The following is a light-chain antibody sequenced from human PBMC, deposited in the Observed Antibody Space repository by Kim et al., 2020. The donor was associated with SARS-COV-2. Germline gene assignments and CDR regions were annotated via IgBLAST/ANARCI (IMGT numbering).Light chain of an antibody. Sequence: SVYRGQPASVTCSGDKFGDKDACWYQQKPGQSPILVIYKDTKRPSGIPERFSGSNAVNTATLTISGTQAMDEADYYCQAWDTSTVVFGGGTQLTVL. CDR3: QAWDTSTVV. V-gene: IGLV3-1*01. CDR2: KDT. J-gene: IGLJ2*01. CDR1: KFGDKD.